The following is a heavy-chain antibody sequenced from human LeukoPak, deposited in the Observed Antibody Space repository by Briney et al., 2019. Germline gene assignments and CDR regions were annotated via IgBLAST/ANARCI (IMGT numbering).Heavy chain of an antibody. V-gene: IGHV3-33*01. CDR3: ARDSHYGSGRPEIDP. J-gene: IGHJ5*02. CDR1: GFTFSNYG. CDR2: IWYDGINK. Sequence: PGGSLRLSCAASGFTFSNYGMHWVRQAPGKGLEWVAVIWYDGINKYYSASVKGRFTISRDNSKNTLYLQMNSLRAEDTAVYYCARDSHYGSGRPEIDPWGQGTLVTVSS. D-gene: IGHD3-10*01.